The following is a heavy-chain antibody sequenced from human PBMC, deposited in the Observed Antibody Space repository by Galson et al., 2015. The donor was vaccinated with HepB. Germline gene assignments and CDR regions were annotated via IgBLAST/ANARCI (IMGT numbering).Heavy chain of an antibody. Sequence: QSGAEVKKRGESLRISCKGSGYSFASYWISWVRQMPGKGLEWMGRIDPSDSYSNYSPSFQGHVTISADKSISTAYLQWSSLKASDTAMYYCARHQGRYFDWLPMAYWGQGTLVTVSS. CDR1: GYSFASYW. CDR2: IDPSDSYS. D-gene: IGHD3-9*01. J-gene: IGHJ4*02. CDR3: ARHQGRYFDWLPMAY. V-gene: IGHV5-10-1*01.